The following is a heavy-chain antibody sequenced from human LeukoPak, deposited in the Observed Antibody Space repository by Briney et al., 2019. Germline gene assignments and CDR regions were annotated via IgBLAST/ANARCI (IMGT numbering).Heavy chain of an antibody. D-gene: IGHD3-22*01. J-gene: IGHJ3*02. CDR2: ISYDGTNK. V-gene: IGHV3-30*03. CDR1: GFTFRSYS. CDR3: ARSNYYDSRSWGFDI. Sequence: GGSLRLSCAASGFTFRSYSMNWVRQAPGKGLEWVTIISYDGTNKYYADSVKGRFTISRDNSKNTLFLQMNSLRAEDTAVYYCARSNYYDSRSWGFDIWGQGTMVTVSS.